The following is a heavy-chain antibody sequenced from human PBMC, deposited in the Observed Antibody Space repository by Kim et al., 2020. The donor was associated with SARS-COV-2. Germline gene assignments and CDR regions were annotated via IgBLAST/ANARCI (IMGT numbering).Heavy chain of an antibody. Sequence: STTNAESVKARIINTRDHSKNTLYLQMNSLRAEDTAVYYCARGTRGASDIWGQGTMVPVSS. CDR3: ARGTRGASDI. J-gene: IGHJ3*02. V-gene: IGHV3-53*01. CDR2: ST.